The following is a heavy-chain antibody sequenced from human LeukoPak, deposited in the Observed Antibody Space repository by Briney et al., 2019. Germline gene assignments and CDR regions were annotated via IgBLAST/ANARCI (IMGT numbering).Heavy chain of an antibody. D-gene: IGHD2/OR15-2a*01. J-gene: IGHJ4*02. V-gene: IGHV4-59*01. Sequence: SETLSLTCSVSGDSITTSYWNWIRQPPGQGLEWIGSIFYSGNTKYNPALQSRVTISVDTSENQFSLEVNSVTAADTAVYYCARGRLSPSAFRPFEHWGRGTLVTVSS. CDR2: IFYSGNT. CDR1: GDSITTSY. CDR3: ARGRLSPSAFRPFEH.